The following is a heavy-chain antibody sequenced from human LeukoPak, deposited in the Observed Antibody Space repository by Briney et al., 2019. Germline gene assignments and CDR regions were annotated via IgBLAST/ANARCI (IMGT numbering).Heavy chain of an antibody. CDR3: ARDRSPELLPYY. D-gene: IGHD3-10*01. Sequence: PGGSLRLSCAASGFTFSSYSMNWVRQAPGKGLEWVSSISSSSSYIYYADSVKGRFTISRDDAKNSLYLQMNSLRAEDTAVYYCARDRSPELLPYYWGQGTLVTVSS. CDR1: GFTFSSYS. V-gene: IGHV3-21*01. CDR2: ISSSSSYI. J-gene: IGHJ4*02.